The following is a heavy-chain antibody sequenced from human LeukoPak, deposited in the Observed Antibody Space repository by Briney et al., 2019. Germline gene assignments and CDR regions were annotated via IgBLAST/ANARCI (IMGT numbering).Heavy chain of an antibody. J-gene: IGHJ4*02. Sequence: SETLSLTCTVSGYSISSGSYYWSWIRQPAGKGLEWIGRIYTSGSTTYNSSPKSRVTISLDTSKNHFSLRLSSVTAADTAVYYCARDREVGATGYYFDYWGQGTLVTVSS. V-gene: IGHV4-61*02. D-gene: IGHD1-26*01. CDR3: ARDREVGATGYYFDY. CDR2: IYTSGST. CDR1: GYSISSGSYY.